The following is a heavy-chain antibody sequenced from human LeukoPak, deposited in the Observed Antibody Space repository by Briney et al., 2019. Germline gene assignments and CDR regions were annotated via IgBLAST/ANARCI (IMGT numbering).Heavy chain of an antibody. V-gene: IGHV3-21*04. J-gene: IGHJ5*02. Sequence: PGGSLRLSCTASGFSFSTYSMNWVRQAPGKGLEWVSYIVGSSSNIYYADSAKGRFTISRDNAKNSLYLQMDSLRAEDTAVYYCAKDPNELAAAPNWFDPWGQGTLVTVSS. D-gene: IGHD6-13*01. CDR2: IVGSSSNI. CDR1: GFSFSTYS. CDR3: AKDPNELAAAPNWFDP.